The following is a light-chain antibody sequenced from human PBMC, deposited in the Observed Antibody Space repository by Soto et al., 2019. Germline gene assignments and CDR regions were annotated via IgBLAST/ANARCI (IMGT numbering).Light chain of an antibody. CDR2: AAS. J-gene: IGKJ5*01. CDR3: QQLFDSPIT. Sequence: DIQLTQSPSFLSPSIGESVTITCRARQVINTSLACYQVKPGKAPKLLINAASTLESGVPSRFSATVSGTEFSLTITSLQPEDFATYYCQQLFDSPITFGQGTRLEIK. V-gene: IGKV1-9*01. CDR1: QVINTS.